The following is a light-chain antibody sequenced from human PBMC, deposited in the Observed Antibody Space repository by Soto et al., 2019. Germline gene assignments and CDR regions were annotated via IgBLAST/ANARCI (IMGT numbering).Light chain of an antibody. Sequence: EIVMTQSPATLPVSPGERATLSCRASQIVSSKLAWYQQKPGQAPRLLMYDARTRATGIAARFSGSGSGTEFTLTISSLQSEDSAVYYCQQYNNWPLTFGGGTKVEIK. CDR3: QQYNNWPLT. CDR2: DAR. V-gene: IGKV3-15*01. CDR1: QIVSSK. J-gene: IGKJ4*01.